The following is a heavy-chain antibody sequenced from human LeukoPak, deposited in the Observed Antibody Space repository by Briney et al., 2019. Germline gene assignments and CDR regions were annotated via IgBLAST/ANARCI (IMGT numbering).Heavy chain of an antibody. V-gene: IGHV3-48*01. CDR1: GFTFDDFG. D-gene: IGHD1-14*01. CDR3: ARDVVPVAMYFRDRAYFDY. J-gene: IGHJ4*02. CDR2: ISSRSATM. Sequence: GGSLRLSCAASGFTFDDFGMNWVRQAPGKGLQWVAYISSRSATMYYADSVQGRFTISRDNAQNSVFLQMNSLRGDDTAVYYCARDVVPVAMYFRDRAYFDYWGQGSLVTVSS.